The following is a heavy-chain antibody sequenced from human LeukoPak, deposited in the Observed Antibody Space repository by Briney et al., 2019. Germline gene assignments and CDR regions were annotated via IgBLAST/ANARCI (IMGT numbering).Heavy chain of an antibody. J-gene: IGHJ4*02. V-gene: IGHV4-59*03. D-gene: IGHD3-22*01. CDR2: IYYSGGT. CDR1: GGSISNYY. CDR3: ASTAQWLSFDN. Sequence: SETLSLTCTVSGGSISNYYWSWIRQPPGKGLEWIGYIYYSGGTNYDPSLKSRVTMSLDTSKNQFSLKLSSVTAADTAVYYCASTAQWLSFDNWGQGTLVTVSS.